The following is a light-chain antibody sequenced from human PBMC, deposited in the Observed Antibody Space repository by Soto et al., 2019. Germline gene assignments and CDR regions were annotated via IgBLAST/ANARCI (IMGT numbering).Light chain of an antibody. Sequence: DIQMTQSPSTLSASVEDRVTITCRASQSISAWLAWYQQKPGKAPKLLVYKACTLETGVPSRFSGSGSGTEFTLTISSLQPDDFATYYCHQYHKFPYTFGQGTKLEIK. CDR1: QSISAW. J-gene: IGKJ2*01. CDR3: HQYHKFPYT. CDR2: KAC. V-gene: IGKV1-5*03.